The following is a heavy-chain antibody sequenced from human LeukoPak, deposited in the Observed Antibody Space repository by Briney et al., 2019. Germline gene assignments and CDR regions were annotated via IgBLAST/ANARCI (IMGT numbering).Heavy chain of an antibody. CDR2: FDPEDGET. CDR1: GYTLTELS. J-gene: IGHJ5*02. Sequence: ASVKVSCKVSGYTLTELSMHWVRQAPGKGLEWMGGFDPEDGETIYAQKFQGRVTMTRDTSTSTVYMELSSLRSEDTAVYYCARSNGGGWFDPWGQGTLVTVSS. CDR3: ARSNGGGWFDP. D-gene: IGHD2-15*01. V-gene: IGHV1-24*01.